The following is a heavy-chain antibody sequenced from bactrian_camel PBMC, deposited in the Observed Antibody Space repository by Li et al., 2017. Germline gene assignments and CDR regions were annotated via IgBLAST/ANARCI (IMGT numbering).Heavy chain of an antibody. D-gene: IGHD7*01. CDR3: AADWTEGENFCTWPATQKPQNGF. Sequence: HVQLVESGGGSVQAGGSLRLSCSASGTTYISYCLGWFRQAPGQEREGVAVIYSGNGRTFYSESVKDRFTISTDSAKTTVYLQMNSPKPEDTAMYFCAADWTEGENFCTWPATQKPQNGFWGQGTQVTVS. CDR1: GTTYISYC. J-gene: IGHJ4*01. V-gene: IGHV3-3*01. CDR2: IYSGNGRT.